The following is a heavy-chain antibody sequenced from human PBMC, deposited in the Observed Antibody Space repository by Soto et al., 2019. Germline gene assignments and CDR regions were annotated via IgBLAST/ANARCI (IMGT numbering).Heavy chain of an antibody. J-gene: IGHJ4*02. CDR2: IKQDGSEK. CDR1: GSTFSSYW. Sequence: EVQLVESGGGLVQPGGSLRLSCAASGSTFSSYWMSWVRQAPGKGLEWVANIKQDGSEKYYVDSVKGRFTASRDNAENSLYLQMNSLRAQDTAVYYCARDHSRTYGSGYYPGSYWGQGTLVTVSS. D-gene: IGHD6-19*01. CDR3: ARDHSRTYGSGYYPGSY. V-gene: IGHV3-7*01.